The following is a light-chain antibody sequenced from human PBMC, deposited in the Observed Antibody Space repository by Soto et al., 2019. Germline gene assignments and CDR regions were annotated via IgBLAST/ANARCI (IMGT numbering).Light chain of an antibody. Sequence: EIVLTQSPGTLSLSPGDRATLSCRASQSVSRSYLGWYQQKPGQAPRLLMYDASIRAAGVPDRFSGSGSGTEFTLTISRLEPEDFTVYYCQQYGSSPRTFGQGTKVDIK. CDR2: DAS. CDR1: QSVSRSY. J-gene: IGKJ1*01. CDR3: QQYGSSPRT. V-gene: IGKV3-20*01.